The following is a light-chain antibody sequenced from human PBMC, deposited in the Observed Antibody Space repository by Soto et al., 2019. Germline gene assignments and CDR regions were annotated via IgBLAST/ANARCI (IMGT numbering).Light chain of an antibody. J-gene: IGLJ1*01. V-gene: IGLV2-14*01. CDR3: CSNAVGSTYV. CDR2: EVT. Sequence: SALTQPASVSGSPGQSITISCTGTSSDVGGYNYVSWYQQHPGQVPKLTIYEVTNRPSGVSSRFSGSKSGNTASLTISGLQAEDEADYYCCSNAVGSTYVFGTGTKLTVL. CDR1: SSDVGGYNY.